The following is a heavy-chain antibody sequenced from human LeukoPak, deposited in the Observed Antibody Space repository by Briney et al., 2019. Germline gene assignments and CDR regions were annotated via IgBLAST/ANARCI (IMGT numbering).Heavy chain of an antibody. V-gene: IGHV4-59*01. J-gene: IGHJ6*02. CDR2: IYYTGTT. CDR1: GGSISNYY. Sequence: PSETLSLTCTVSGGSISNYYWSWIRQPPGKALDWIGYIYYTGTTKYNPSLKSRATISLDTSKNQFSLKLTSVTAADTALFFCARGYDIDVWGQGTTVTVSS. CDR3: ARGYDIDV.